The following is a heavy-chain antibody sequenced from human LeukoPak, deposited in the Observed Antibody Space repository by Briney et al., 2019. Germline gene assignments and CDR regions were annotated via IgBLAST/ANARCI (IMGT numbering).Heavy chain of an antibody. J-gene: IGHJ4*02. CDR1: GFTFSSYA. CDR2: ISYDGSNK. D-gene: IGHD6-19*01. CDR3: ARDSGWYSVGYGYFDY. V-gene: IGHV3-30-3*01. Sequence: PGGSLRLSRAASGFTFSSYAMHWVRQAPGKGLEWVAVISYDGSNKYYADSVKGRFTISRDNSKNTLYLQMNSLRAEDTAVYYCARDSGWYSVGYGYFDYWGQGTLVTVSS.